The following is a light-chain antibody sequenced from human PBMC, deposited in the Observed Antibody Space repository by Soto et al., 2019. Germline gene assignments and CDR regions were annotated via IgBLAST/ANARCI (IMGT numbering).Light chain of an antibody. CDR1: QSISYY. V-gene: IGKV1-39*01. J-gene: IGKJ4*01. Sequence: DIQMTQSPSSLSASVGDRVTITSRASQSISYYLNWYQQKPGKAPKLLIYAASSLQSGVPSRFSGSGSGTDFTLTISSLQHEDFATFYCQQSYSSPLTFGGGTKVEIK. CDR2: AAS. CDR3: QQSYSSPLT.